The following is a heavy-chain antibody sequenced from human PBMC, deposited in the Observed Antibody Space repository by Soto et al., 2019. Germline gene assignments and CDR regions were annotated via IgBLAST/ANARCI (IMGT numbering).Heavy chain of an antibody. J-gene: IGHJ4*02. CDR3: ARARDVSSLSSYYFDY. D-gene: IGHD3-16*01. CDR2: IWYDGSNK. CDR1: GFTFSSYG. Sequence: QVQLVESGGGVVQPGRSLRLSCAASGFTFSSYGMHWVRQAPGKGLEWVAVIWYDGSNKYYADSVKGRFTISRDNSKNTLYLQMNSLRAEDTAVYYCARARDVSSLSSYYFDYWGQGTLVTVSS. V-gene: IGHV3-33*01.